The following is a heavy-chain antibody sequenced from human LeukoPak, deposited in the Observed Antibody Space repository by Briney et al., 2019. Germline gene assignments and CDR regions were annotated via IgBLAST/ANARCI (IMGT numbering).Heavy chain of an antibody. Sequence: SGGSLRLSCAASGFTFSNAWMSWVRQAPGKGLEWVGRIKSKTDGGTTDYAAPVKGRFTISRDNSKNTLYLQMNSLRAEDTAVYYCARGSGSYGVPFDYWGQGTLVTVSS. V-gene: IGHV3-15*01. J-gene: IGHJ4*02. D-gene: IGHD1-26*01. CDR2: IKSKTDGGTT. CDR1: GFTFSNAW. CDR3: ARGSGSYGVPFDY.